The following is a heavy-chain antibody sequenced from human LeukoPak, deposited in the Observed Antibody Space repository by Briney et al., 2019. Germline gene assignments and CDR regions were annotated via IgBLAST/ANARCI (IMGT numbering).Heavy chain of an antibody. CDR1: GYSFTSYW. Sequence: GEPLKISCKGSGYSFTSYWIVWVGQMPAKGLEWMGFTYPGDSDTRYSPSFQGHVTISADKSISTAYLQWSSLKASDTAMYYCARRGSGWYWDYWGQGTLVSVSS. CDR3: ARRGSGWYWDY. CDR2: TYPGDSDT. J-gene: IGHJ4*02. V-gene: IGHV5-51*01. D-gene: IGHD6-19*01.